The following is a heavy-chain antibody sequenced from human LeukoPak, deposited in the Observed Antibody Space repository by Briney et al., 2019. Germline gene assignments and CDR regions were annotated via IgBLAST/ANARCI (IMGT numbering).Heavy chain of an antibody. CDR1: GGSISSFY. J-gene: IGHJ4*02. D-gene: IGHD3-16*02. CDR2: VYYSGSI. Sequence: SETLSLTCSVSGGSISSFYWSWIRQPPGKGLEWIGYVYYSGSINYNPSLKSRVTISVDTSKNQVSLKLTSVTAADTAVYYYARYVWGSYPTFEDYWGQGTLVTVSS. CDR3: ARYVWGSYPTFEDY. V-gene: IGHV4-59*01.